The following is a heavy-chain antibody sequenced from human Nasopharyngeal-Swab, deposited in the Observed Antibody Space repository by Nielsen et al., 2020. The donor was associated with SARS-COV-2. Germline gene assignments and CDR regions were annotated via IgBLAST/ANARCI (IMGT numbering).Heavy chain of an antibody. V-gene: IGHV3-7*03. Sequence: GEALKISWAASGCTYRSYWMSWGRQAPGKGLEGGANREQDGSEKYYVDSVKDRFTISRDNAKNALYLQMNRLRAEDRAVYYCARVAGRGYYWGQGTLVTVSS. J-gene: IGHJ4*02. D-gene: IGHD3-22*01. CDR3: ARVAGRGYY. CDR1: GCTYRSYW. CDR2: REQDGSEK.